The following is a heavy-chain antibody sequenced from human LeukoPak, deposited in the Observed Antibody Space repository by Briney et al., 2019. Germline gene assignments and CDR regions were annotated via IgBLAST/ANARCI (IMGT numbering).Heavy chain of an antibody. D-gene: IGHD5-18*01. CDR1: GGTFSSYA. V-gene: IGHV1-69*05. CDR3: ARSVYSYPQAHFDY. J-gene: IGHJ4*02. Sequence: ASVKVSCKASGGTFSSYAISWVRQAPGQGLEWMGRIIPIFGTANYAQKFQGRVTITTDESTSTAYMELSSLRSEDTAVYYCARSVYSYPQAHFDYWGQGTLVTVSS. CDR2: IIPIFGTA.